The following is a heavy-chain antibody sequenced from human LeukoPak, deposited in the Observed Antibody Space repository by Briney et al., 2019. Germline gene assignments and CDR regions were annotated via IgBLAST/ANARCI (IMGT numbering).Heavy chain of an antibody. Sequence: PGGSLRLSCAASGFTFSSYGMHWVRQAPGKGLEWVSSISGNSGSTYYADSVKGRFTISRDNSKNTVYLQMNSLRAEDTAVYYCAKVSAWAMVGATYFDYWGQGTLVTVSS. CDR3: AKVSAWAMVGATYFDY. CDR1: GFTFSSYG. V-gene: IGHV3-23*01. CDR2: ISGNSGST. D-gene: IGHD1-26*01. J-gene: IGHJ4*02.